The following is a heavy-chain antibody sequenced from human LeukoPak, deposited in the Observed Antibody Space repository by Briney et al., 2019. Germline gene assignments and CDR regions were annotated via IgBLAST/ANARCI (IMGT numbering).Heavy chain of an antibody. J-gene: IGHJ6*03. CDR1: GGSFSNYY. D-gene: IGHD1-7*01. CDR3: ARRWNYGRNYYIDV. CDR2: INGSGTI. Sequence: SSETLSLTCAVYGGSFSNYYWSWIRQPPGKGLEWIGEINGSGTINYNPSLMSRVTISVDKSKNQFSLKLSSVTAADTAVYYCARRWNYGRNYYIDVWGKGATVSVSS. V-gene: IGHV4-34*01.